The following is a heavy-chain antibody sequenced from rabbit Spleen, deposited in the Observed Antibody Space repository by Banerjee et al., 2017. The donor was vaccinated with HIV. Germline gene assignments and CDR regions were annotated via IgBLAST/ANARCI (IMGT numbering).Heavy chain of an antibody. CDR2: INAVTGKA. J-gene: IGHJ6*01. CDR1: GFSFSNKAV. D-gene: IGHD7-1*01. CDR3: ARITPGDTWWSNF. V-gene: IGHV1S45*01. Sequence: QEQLVESGGGLVRPEGSLKLSCTASGFSFSNKAVMCWVRQAPGKGLQWIACINAVTGKAVYATWAKGRFTFSKTSTTTVTLKMTSLTDADTATYFCARITPGDTWWSNFWGPGTLVTVS.